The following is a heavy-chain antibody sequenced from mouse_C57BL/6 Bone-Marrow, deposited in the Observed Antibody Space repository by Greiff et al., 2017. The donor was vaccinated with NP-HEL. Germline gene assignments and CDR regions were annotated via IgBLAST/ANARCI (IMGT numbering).Heavy chain of an antibody. CDR3: ATYYSNYPYFDY. CDR1: GYAFTNYL. J-gene: IGHJ2*01. CDR2: INPGSGGN. Sequence: QVQLQQSGAELVRPGTSVKVSCKASGYAFTNYLIEWVKQRPGQGLEWIGVINPGSGGNNYNEKFKGKATLTADKSSSTAYMQLSSLTSEDSAVYFCATYYSNYPYFDYWGQGTTLTVSS. V-gene: IGHV1-54*01. D-gene: IGHD2-5*01.